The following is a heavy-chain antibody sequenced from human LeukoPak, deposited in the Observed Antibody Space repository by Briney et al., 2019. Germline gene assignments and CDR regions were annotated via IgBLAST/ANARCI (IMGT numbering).Heavy chain of an antibody. CDR1: GGSFSGYY. J-gene: IGHJ5*02. CDR2: INHSGST. D-gene: IGHD3-10*01. Sequence: PSETLSLTCAVYGGSFSGYYWSWIRQPPGKVLEWIGEINHSGSTNYNPSLKSRVTISVDTSKNQFSLKLSSVTAADTAVYYCARDGYYYGSGSYYSLNWFDPWGQGTLVTVSS. CDR3: ARDGYYYGSGSYYSLNWFDP. V-gene: IGHV4-34*01.